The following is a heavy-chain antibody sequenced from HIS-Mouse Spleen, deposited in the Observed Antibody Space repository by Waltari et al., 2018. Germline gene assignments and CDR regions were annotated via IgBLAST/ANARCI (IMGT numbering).Heavy chain of an antibody. Sequence: QVQLVESGGGVVQRGRSRRLSCAASGFTFSSNGMPWGRQAPGKGLEGVAVIWYDGSNKYYADSVKGRFTISRDNSKNTLYLQMNSLRAEDTAVYYCAKGGLMVYAIGDYWGQGTLVTVSS. CDR3: AKGGLMVYAIGDY. V-gene: IGHV3-33*06. CDR1: GFTFSSNG. CDR2: IWYDGSNK. J-gene: IGHJ4*02. D-gene: IGHD2-8*01.